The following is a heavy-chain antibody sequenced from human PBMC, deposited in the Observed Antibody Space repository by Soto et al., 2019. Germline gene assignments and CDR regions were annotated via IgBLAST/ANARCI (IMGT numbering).Heavy chain of an antibody. V-gene: IGHV1-2*02. Sequence: QVQLVQSGPEVGKPGASVKVSCKASGYTFTGYYLHWVRQAPGQGLEWMGYINPDSGRTRYAQKFQGTVTMTRDTSITTAYLELSSLKYDDSAIFYCALSFSQTNIAVWGKGTTVIVSS. CDR2: INPDSGRT. J-gene: IGHJ6*04. D-gene: IGHD5-12*01. CDR3: ALSFSQTNIAV. CDR1: GYTFTGYY.